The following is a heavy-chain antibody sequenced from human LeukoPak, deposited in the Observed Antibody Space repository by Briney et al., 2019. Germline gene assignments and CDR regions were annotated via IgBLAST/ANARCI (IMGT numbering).Heavy chain of an antibody. V-gene: IGHV4-59*01. CDR2: ICYSGST. CDR1: GGSISSYY. D-gene: IGHD4-17*01. Sequence: SETLSLTCTVSGGSISSYYWSWIRQPPGKGLEWIGYICYSGSTNYNPSLKSRVTISVDTSKNQFSLKLSSVTAADTAVYYCARMTTVTTGENWFDPWGQGTLVTVSS. CDR3: ARMTTVTTGENWFDP. J-gene: IGHJ5*02.